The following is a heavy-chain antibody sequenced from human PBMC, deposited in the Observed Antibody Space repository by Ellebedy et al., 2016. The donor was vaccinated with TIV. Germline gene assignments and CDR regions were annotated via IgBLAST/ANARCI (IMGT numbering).Heavy chain of an antibody. V-gene: IGHV3-7*01. CDR1: GFTFTNHW. D-gene: IGHD1-26*01. Sequence: GGSLRLXXAASGFTFTNHWMTRVRQAPGEGLEWVATIKQDASETYYVDSVKGRFTISRDNTKNSLYLQMNSLRAEDTAVYYCARDKEVGATRLDYWGQGTLVTVSS. CDR3: ARDKEVGATRLDY. CDR2: IKQDASET. J-gene: IGHJ4*02.